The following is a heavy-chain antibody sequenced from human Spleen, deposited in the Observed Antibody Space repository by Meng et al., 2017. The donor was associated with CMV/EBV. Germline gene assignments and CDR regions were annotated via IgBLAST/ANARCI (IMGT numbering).Heavy chain of an antibody. Sequence: GESLKISCAASGFTLSSNYMSWVRQAPGKGLEWVSVIYTGGGTYYPDSVKGRFTISRDNSKNTLYLQMNSLRAEDTAVYYCARGGTTPRMYYFDYWGQGTLVTVSS. CDR1: GFTLSSNY. V-gene: IGHV3-66*02. J-gene: IGHJ4*02. CDR3: ARGGTTPRMYYFDY. D-gene: IGHD4-11*01. CDR2: IYTGGGT.